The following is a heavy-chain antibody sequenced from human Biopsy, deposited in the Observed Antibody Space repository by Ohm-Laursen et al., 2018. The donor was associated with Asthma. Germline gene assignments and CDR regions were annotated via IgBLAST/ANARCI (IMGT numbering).Heavy chain of an antibody. V-gene: IGHV1-69*01. D-gene: IGHD2-2*01. CDR1: GGTFNTYV. CDR2: INSVFGTT. Sequence: SSVKVSCKSLGGTFNTYVIGWARQAPGQGLEWMGGINSVFGTTTYPQKFQDRVTIPADDSTSTVYMELSSLRSEDTAVYYCARKAGSCISRTCYSLDFWGQGTLVTVSS. CDR3: ARKAGSCISRTCYSLDF. J-gene: IGHJ4*02.